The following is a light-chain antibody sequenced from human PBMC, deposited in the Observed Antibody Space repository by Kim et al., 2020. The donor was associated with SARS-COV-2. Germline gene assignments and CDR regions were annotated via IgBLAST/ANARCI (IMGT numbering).Light chain of an antibody. CDR3: QQYGSSHMYS. J-gene: IGKJ2*03. Sequence: EIVLTQSPGTLSLSPGERATLSCRASQSVSSNYLAWYQQKPGQAPRLLIYDASSRATGIPDRFSGSGSATDFTLTISRLEPEDFAVYYCQQYGSSHMYSFGQGTKLEI. V-gene: IGKV3-20*01. CDR1: QSVSSNY. CDR2: DAS.